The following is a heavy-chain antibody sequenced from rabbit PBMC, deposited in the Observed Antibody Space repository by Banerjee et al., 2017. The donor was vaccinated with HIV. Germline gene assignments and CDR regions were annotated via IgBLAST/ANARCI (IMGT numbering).Heavy chain of an antibody. Sequence: QSLEESGGDLVKPGASLTLTCTASGFSFSSGYDMCWVRQAPGKGPEWIACICNSDAKSYYASWAKGRFTISKTSSTTVTLQMTSLTAADTATYFCARDTYGYAGYGGYFNLWGQGTLVTVS. J-gene: IGHJ4*01. CDR1: GFSFSSGYD. V-gene: IGHV1S40*01. CDR2: ICNSDAKS. CDR3: ARDTYGYAGYGGYFNL. D-gene: IGHD6-1*01.